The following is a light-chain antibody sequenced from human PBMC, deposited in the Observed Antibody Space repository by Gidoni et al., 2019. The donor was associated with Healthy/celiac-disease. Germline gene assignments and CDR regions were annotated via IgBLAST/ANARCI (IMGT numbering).Light chain of an antibody. CDR3: AAWDDSLNGAV. CDR2: SNN. Sequence: IPCSGSSSNIGSTTVNWYQQLPGTAPKLLIYSNNQRPSGVPDRFSGSKSGTSASLAISGLQSEDEADYYCAAWDDSLNGAVFGGGTQLTVL. CDR1: SSNIGSTT. V-gene: IGLV1-44*01. J-gene: IGLJ7*01.